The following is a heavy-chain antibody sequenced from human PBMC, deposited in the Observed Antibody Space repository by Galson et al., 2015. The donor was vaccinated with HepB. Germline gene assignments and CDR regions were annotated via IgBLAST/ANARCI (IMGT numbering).Heavy chain of an antibody. CDR3: ARDLSGYDSHDY. CDR1: GFTLSSYW. Sequence: SLRLSCAASGFTLSSYWMSWVRQAPGKGLEWVANINQHGSEKYYVDSVEGRFTISRDNAKNSLSLQMNSLRGEDTAMYYCARDLSGYDSHDYWGQGNLVTVSS. CDR2: INQHGSEK. J-gene: IGHJ4*02. V-gene: IGHV3-7*03. D-gene: IGHD5-12*01.